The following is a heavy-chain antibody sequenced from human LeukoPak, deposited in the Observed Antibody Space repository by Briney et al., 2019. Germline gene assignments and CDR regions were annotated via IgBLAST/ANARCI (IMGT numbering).Heavy chain of an antibody. CDR1: GFTFSTYW. CDR2: IDTDGSST. Sequence: GGSLRLSCAASGFTFSTYWMHWVRQAPGKGLVWVSLIDTDGSSTPYADSVEGRFTISRDNAKNTLYLQVNSLRAEDTAVYYCARVGGSSDFDYWGQGTLVTVSS. J-gene: IGHJ4*02. CDR3: ARVGGSSDFDY. D-gene: IGHD3-10*01. V-gene: IGHV3-74*01.